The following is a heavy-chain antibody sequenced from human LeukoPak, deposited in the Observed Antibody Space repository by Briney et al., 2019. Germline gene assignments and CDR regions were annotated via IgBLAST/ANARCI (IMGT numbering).Heavy chain of an antibody. J-gene: IGHJ4*02. CDR1: GYFISSGYY. D-gene: IGHD7-27*01. CDR2: IHHSGST. CDR3: ASRKLGNDY. Sequence: SETLSLTCTVSGYFISSGYYWGWIRQPPGKGLQWIGSIHHSGSTYYNPSLKSRVTMSADTSKNQFSLKLSSVTAADTAVYYCASRKLGNDYWGQGTLVTVSS. V-gene: IGHV4-38-2*02.